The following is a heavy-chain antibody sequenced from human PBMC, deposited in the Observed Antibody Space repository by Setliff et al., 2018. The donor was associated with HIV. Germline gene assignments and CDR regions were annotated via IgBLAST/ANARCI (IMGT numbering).Heavy chain of an antibody. CDR2: IYYSGST. Sequence: SETLSLTCTVSGGSISSHYWSWIRQPPGKGLEWIGYIYYSGSTNYNPSLKSRVTILVDTSKNQFSLKLTSVTPADTAVYYCARQSCLATGCPRRAFDIWGQGTMVTVSS. V-gene: IGHV4-59*11. CDR1: GGSISSHY. D-gene: IGHD3-9*01. J-gene: IGHJ3*02. CDR3: ARQSCLATGCPRRAFDI.